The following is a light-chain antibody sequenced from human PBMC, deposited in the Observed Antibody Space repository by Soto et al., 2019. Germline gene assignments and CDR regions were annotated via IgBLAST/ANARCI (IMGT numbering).Light chain of an antibody. V-gene: IGLV3-21*04. J-gene: IGLJ3*02. Sequence: SYELTQPPSVSVAPGRTAIITCGGSKVGSKSVHWDQQKPGQAPVLVIYYDVDRPSGIPERFSGSNSVDTATLNTASVEAGDEADYYCQAWDGSTHHLVFGGGTKLTVL. CDR2: YDV. CDR1: KVGSKS. CDR3: QAWDGSTHHLV.